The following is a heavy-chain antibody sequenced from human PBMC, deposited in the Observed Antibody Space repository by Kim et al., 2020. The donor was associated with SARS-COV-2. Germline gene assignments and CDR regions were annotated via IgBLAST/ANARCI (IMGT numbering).Heavy chain of an antibody. D-gene: IGHD3-10*01. Sequence: PASVKARSTFSRDDSKRIAYLQMNSLKTEDTAVYYCTKRGWFGELLPDYWGQGTLVTVSS. CDR3: TKRGWFGELLPDY. J-gene: IGHJ4*02. V-gene: IGHV3-49*02.